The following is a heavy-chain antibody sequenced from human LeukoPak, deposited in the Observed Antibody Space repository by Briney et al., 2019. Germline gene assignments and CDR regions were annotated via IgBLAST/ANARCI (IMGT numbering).Heavy chain of an antibody. Sequence: SETLSLTCTVSGGSINSYYWSWIRQPAGKGLEWIGRIYTSGSTYYNPSLKSRVTISVDTSKNQFSLRLSSVTAADTAVYYCARLGTGYDSSGYSIGWFDPWGQGTLVTVSS. CDR3: ARLGTGYDSSGYSIGWFDP. J-gene: IGHJ5*02. D-gene: IGHD3-22*01. CDR2: IYTSGST. V-gene: IGHV4-4*07. CDR1: GGSINSYY.